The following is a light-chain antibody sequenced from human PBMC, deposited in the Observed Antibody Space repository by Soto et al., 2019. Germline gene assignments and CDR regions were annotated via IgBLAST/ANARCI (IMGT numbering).Light chain of an antibody. Sequence: IVLPQSPGTLSLSPGERATLSCRASQSVSTNYLAWYQQKPGQAPRLLIYGASSRATGIPDRFSGSGSGTDFTLTINRLEPEDFAVYYCQHYDNSPLTFGGGTKVDIK. CDR1: QSVSTNY. V-gene: IGKV3-20*01. CDR2: GAS. J-gene: IGKJ4*01. CDR3: QHYDNSPLT.